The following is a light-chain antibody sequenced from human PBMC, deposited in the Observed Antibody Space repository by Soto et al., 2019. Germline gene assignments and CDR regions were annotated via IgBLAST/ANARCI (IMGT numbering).Light chain of an antibody. CDR3: QQYGGSPWT. Sequence: ETVLTQSPATLSLSPGERATLSCRASQTIRSNYLAWYRQTPGQAPRLLIYGASNRATGIADRFSGSGSGTDFTLILSRLEPEDFALYYCQQYGGSPWTFGQGTKLEIK. CDR2: GAS. J-gene: IGKJ1*01. CDR1: QTIRSNY. V-gene: IGKV3-20*01.